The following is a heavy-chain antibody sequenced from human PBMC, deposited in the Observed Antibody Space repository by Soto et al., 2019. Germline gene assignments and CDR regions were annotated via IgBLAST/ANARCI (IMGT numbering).Heavy chain of an antibody. CDR1: GGAFSSYA. Sequence: GASVKVSCKASGGAFSSYAISWVRQATGQGLEWMGWMNPNSGNTGYAQKFQGRVTMTRNTSISTAYMELSSLRSEDTAVYYCARGDITMIVVVITKVNAFDIWGQGTMVTVSS. V-gene: IGHV1-8*02. D-gene: IGHD3-22*01. CDR3: ARGDITMIVVVITKVNAFDI. CDR2: MNPNSGNT. J-gene: IGHJ3*02.